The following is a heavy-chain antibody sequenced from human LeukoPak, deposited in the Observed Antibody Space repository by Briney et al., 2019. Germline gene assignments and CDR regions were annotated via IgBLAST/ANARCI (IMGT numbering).Heavy chain of an antibody. CDR2: INPNSGGT. CDR3: ARTYYYDSSGYYRIWFDP. J-gene: IGHJ5*02. CDR1: GYTFTGYY. D-gene: IGHD3-22*01. Sequence: ASVKVSCKASGYTFTGYYMHWVRQAPGQGLEWMGWINPNSGGTNYAQKFQGRVTMTRDTSISTAYMELSRLRSDDTAVYYCARTYYYDSSGYYRIWFDPWGQGTLVTVSS. V-gene: IGHV1-2*02.